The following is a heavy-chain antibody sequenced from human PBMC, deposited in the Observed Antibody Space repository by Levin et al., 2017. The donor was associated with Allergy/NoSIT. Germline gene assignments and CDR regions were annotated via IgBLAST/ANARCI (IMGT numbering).Heavy chain of an antibody. J-gene: IGHJ4*02. CDR1: GFTFDDYG. Sequence: GESLKISCAASGFTFDDYGMSWVRQAPGKGLEWVSGINWNGGSTGYADSVKGRFTISRDNAKNSLYLQMNSLRAEDTALYYCARDSGEGSGWYWGYWGQGTLVTVSS. CDR3: ARDSGEGSGWYWGY. V-gene: IGHV3-20*04. D-gene: IGHD6-19*01. CDR2: INWNGGST.